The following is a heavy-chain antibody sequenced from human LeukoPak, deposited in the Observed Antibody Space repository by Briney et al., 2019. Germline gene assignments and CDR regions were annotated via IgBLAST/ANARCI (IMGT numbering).Heavy chain of an antibody. CDR2: IRYDGSNK. CDR3: AKVDGSGSYYDY. V-gene: IGHV3-30*02. CDR1: GFTFSSYG. J-gene: IGHJ4*02. Sequence: GGSLRLSCAASGFTFSSYGMHWVRQAPGKGLEWVAFIRYDGSNKYYAYSVKGRFTISRDNSKNTLYLQMNSLRAEDTAVYYCAKVDGSGSYYDYWSQGTLVTVSS. D-gene: IGHD3-10*01.